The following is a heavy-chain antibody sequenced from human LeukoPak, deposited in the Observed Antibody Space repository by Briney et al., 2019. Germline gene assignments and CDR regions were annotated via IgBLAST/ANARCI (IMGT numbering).Heavy chain of an antibody. CDR2: IRYDEITK. D-gene: IGHD2-2*01. J-gene: IGHJ4*02. V-gene: IGHV3-30*02. CDR3: AKDLDKTSSDY. CDR1: GFTFSGYG. Sequence: GGSLRLSCVASGFTFSGYGMHWVRQAPGKGLEWVAFIRYDEITKFYTDSVKGRFTISRDNSQNTLYLQMNSLRAEDTAVYYCAKDLDKTSSDYWGQGILVTVSS.